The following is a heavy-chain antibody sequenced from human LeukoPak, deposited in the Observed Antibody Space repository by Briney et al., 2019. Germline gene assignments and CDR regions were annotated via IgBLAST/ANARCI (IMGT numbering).Heavy chain of an antibody. D-gene: IGHD5-18*01. J-gene: IGHJ4*02. CDR2: INPSGGST. V-gene: IGHV1-46*01. Sequence: ASVKVSCKASGYTFTSYYIHWVRQAPGQGLEWMGIINPSGGSTSYAQKFQGRVTMTRDTSTSTVYMELSSLRSEDTAVYYCARDLRHPDTAMVTLVYWGQGTLVTVSS. CDR1: GYTFTSYY. CDR3: ARDLRHPDTAMVTLVY.